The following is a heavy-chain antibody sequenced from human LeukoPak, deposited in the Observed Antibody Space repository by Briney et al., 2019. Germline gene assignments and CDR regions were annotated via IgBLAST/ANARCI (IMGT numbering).Heavy chain of an antibody. J-gene: IGHJ5*01. CDR3: ARSVGATTDWFDS. D-gene: IGHD1-26*01. CDR1: GFTFSSYG. V-gene: IGHV3-33*01. Sequence: GGSLRLSCAASGFTFSSYGMYWVRQAPGKGLEWVAVIWYDGSNKYYGDSLRGRFTISRDNSKNMLYLEMNSLRGEDTAVYYCARSVGATTDWFDSCGQGAHVFASS. CDR2: IWYDGSNK.